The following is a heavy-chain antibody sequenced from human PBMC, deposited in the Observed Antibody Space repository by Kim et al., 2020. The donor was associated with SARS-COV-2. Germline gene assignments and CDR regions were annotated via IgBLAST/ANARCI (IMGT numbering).Heavy chain of an antibody. D-gene: IGHD3-10*01. CDR2: ISWNSGSI. V-gene: IGHV3-9*01. J-gene: IGHJ6*02. Sequence: GGSLRLSCAASGFTFGDYAMHWVRQAPGKGLEWVSGISWNSGSIGYADSVKGRFTISRDNAKNSLYLQMNSLRAEDTALYYCAKDISKYYYGSGTNGYYYGMDVWGQGTTVTVSS. CDR3: AKDISKYYYGSGTNGYYYGMDV. CDR1: GFTFGDYA.